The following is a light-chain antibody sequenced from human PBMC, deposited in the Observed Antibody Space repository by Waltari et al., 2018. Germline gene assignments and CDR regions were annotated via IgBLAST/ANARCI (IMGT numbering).Light chain of an antibody. CDR2: AYT. Sequence: QSVLTQPPSVSGAPGQTVTISCTGSRSNIGAAFDVHWYQQLPGRAPKLLIYAYTNRPSGVPDRFSGSKSGISASLAITGLQAEDEADYYCQSYDNSLSGPYVFGSGTRVTVL. CDR3: QSYDNSLSGPYV. V-gene: IGLV1-40*01. J-gene: IGLJ1*01. CDR1: RSNIGAAFD.